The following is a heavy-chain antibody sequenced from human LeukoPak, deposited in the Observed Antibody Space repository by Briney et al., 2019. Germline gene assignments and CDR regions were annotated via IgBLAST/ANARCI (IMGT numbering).Heavy chain of an antibody. CDR2: IDPSDSYT. V-gene: IGHV5-10-1*01. D-gene: IGHD3-10*01. Sequence: GESLGISCKGFGYSFTSYWISWVRQMPGKGLEWMGRIDPSDSYTNYSPPFQGHVTISADKSISTAYLQWSSLKASDTAMYYCARHSGGSGSYYNLPFDYWGQGTLVTVSS. J-gene: IGHJ4*02. CDR1: GYSFTSYW. CDR3: ARHSGGSGSYYNLPFDY.